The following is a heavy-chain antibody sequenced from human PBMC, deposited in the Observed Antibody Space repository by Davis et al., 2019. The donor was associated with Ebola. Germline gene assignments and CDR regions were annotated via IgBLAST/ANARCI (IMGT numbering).Heavy chain of an antibody. CDR2: ISGSGGAT. CDR1: GFTFINYA. Sequence: GESLKISCAASGFTFINYAMSWVRQAPGKGLEWVSTISGSGGATYYADPVRGRFTISRDNSKNTLYLQMNSLRAEDTAVYYCAKIFSSSWVNWFDPWGQGTLVTVSS. V-gene: IGHV3-23*01. D-gene: IGHD6-13*01. CDR3: AKIFSSSWVNWFDP. J-gene: IGHJ5*02.